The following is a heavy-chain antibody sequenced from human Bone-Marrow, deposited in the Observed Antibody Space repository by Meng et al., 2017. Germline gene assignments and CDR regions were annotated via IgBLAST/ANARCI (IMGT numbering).Heavy chain of an antibody. V-gene: IGHV3-7*01. Sequence: GESLKISCVASGFTFSDYWMSWVRQAPGEGLEWVANMKQDGSEKNYMDSVKGRFTISRDDAKNTVYLQMNSMNAEDTAVYYCAKAMGNYYYCGMDVWGQGTTVTVSS. J-gene: IGHJ6*02. CDR2: MKQDGSEK. CDR1: GFTFSDYW. CDR3: AKAMGNYYYCGMDV. D-gene: IGHD3-10*01.